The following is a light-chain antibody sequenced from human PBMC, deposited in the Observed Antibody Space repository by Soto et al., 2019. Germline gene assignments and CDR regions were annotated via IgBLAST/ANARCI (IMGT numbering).Light chain of an antibody. V-gene: IGKV3D-11*01. Sequence: EVVMTQSPATLSVSPGEGVTLSCRASQGIGDTLAWYQHKPGQTPRLLIYDTSTRATGVPARFRGSRSGPEFTLTISSLEPEDFAVYYCQQRSSWPLTFGGGTKVDIK. CDR1: QGIGDT. J-gene: IGKJ4*01. CDR3: QQRSSWPLT. CDR2: DTS.